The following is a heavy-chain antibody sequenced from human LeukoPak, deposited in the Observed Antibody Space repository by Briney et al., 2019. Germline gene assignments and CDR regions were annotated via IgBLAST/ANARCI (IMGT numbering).Heavy chain of an antibody. CDR2: IYYSGST. D-gene: IGHD3-16*02. Sequence: PSETLSLTCTVSGGSISSYYWSWIRQPPGKGLEWIGYIYYSGSTNYNPSLKSRVTISVDTSKDQFSLKLSSVTAADTAVYCCASSTYDYVWGSYLGPFDYWGQGTLVTVSS. V-gene: IGHV4-59*01. CDR1: GGSISSYY. J-gene: IGHJ4*02. CDR3: ASSTYDYVWGSYLGPFDY.